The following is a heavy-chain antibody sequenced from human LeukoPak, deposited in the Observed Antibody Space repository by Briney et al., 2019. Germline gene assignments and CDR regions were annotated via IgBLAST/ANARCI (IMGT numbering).Heavy chain of an antibody. CDR3: ALLWFGELWTKDY. V-gene: IGHV1-2*06. CDR2: INPKRGGT. Sequence: ASVKVSCKASGYSFTDYCMHWVRQAPGQGLEWMGRINPKRGGTNYAQKFQGRVTLTRDTSISTAHMELSRLTSDDTAVYYCALLWFGELWTKDYWGQGTLVTVSS. J-gene: IGHJ4*02. CDR1: GYSFTDYC. D-gene: IGHD3-10*01.